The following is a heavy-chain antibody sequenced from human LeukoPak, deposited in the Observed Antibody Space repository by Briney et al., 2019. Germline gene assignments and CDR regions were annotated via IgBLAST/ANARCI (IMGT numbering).Heavy chain of an antibody. J-gene: IGHJ4*02. D-gene: IGHD3-10*01. V-gene: IGHV3-30*04. Sequence: SLRLSCAASGFTFSSYVMHWVRQAPGKGLEWVAIISYDGSNEYYADSVKGRFTISRDNSKNTLYLQMNSLRAADTAVYYCARDLSGGSGSYYVFDYWGQGTLVTVSS. CDR2: ISYDGSNE. CDR3: ARDLSGGSGSYYVFDY. CDR1: GFTFSSYV.